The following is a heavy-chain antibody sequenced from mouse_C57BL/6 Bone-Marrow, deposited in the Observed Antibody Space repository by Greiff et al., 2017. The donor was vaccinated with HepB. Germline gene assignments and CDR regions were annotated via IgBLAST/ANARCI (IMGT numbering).Heavy chain of an antibody. CDR2: IDPSDSYT. V-gene: IGHV1-50*01. Sequence: QVQLQKSGAELVKPGASVKLSCKASGYTFTSYWMQWVKQRPGQGLEWIGEIDPSDSYTNYNQKFKGKATLTVDTSSSTAYMQLSSLTSEDSAVYYCARSTTVVSYWGQGTLVTVSA. CDR3: ARSTTVVSY. J-gene: IGHJ3*01. D-gene: IGHD1-1*01. CDR1: GYTFTSYW.